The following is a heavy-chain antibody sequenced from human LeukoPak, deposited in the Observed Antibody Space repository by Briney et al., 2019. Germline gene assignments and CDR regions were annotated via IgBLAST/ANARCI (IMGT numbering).Heavy chain of an antibody. CDR1: GGSFSGYY. V-gene: IGHV4-34*01. D-gene: IGHD5-12*01. CDR3: ARGYGGYVSSVHAFDI. CDR2: INHSGST. J-gene: IGHJ3*02. Sequence: SETLSLTCAVYGGSFSGYYWSWIRQPPGKGLEWIGEINHSGSTNYNPSLKSRVTISVDTSKNQFSLKLSSVTAADTAVYYCARGYGGYVSSVHAFDIWGQGTMVTVSS.